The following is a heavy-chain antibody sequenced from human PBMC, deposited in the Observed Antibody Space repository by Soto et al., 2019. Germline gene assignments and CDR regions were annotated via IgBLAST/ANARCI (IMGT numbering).Heavy chain of an antibody. J-gene: IGHJ6*02. D-gene: IGHD2-15*01. CDR1: GGSFSGYY. CDR2: INHSGST. CDR3: ARQGYCSGGSCPLDYYYCYGMDV. Sequence: SETLSLTCAVYGGSFSGYYWSWIRQPPGKGLEWIGEINHSGSTNYNPSLKSRVTISVDTSKNKFSLKLSSVTAADTAVYYCARQGYCSGGSCPLDYYYCYGMDVWGQGTTVTVSS. V-gene: IGHV4-34*01.